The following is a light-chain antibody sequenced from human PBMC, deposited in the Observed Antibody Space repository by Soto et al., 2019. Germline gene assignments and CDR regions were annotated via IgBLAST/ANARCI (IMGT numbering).Light chain of an antibody. CDR1: SSSIGTNY. CDR2: RSN. V-gene: IGLV1-47*01. CDR3: AAWDDSLSGWV. Sequence: QTVVTQPPAASGTPGQRVTISCSGSSSSIGTNYVSWHQQFPGRAPKLLIYRSNQRPSGVPDRFSGSKSGTSASLAISGLRSEDEADYYCAAWDDSLSGWVFGGGTKVTVL. J-gene: IGLJ3*02.